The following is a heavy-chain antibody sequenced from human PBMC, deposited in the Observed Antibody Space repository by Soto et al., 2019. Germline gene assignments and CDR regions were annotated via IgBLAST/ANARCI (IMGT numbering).Heavy chain of an antibody. CDR1: GGTFNSYA. CDR2: IIPIFGTP. CDR3: AIATAWFGLEGENWFDP. V-gene: IGHV1-69*01. D-gene: IGHD3-10*01. Sequence: QVQLVQSGAEVRKPGSSVKVSCKASGGTFNSYAINWVRQAPGQGLEWMGGIIPIFGTPKYAQNFQGGVTITAAESTSTVYMELSSLTSEDTAVYYCAIATAWFGLEGENWFDPWGQGTLVSVSS. J-gene: IGHJ5*02.